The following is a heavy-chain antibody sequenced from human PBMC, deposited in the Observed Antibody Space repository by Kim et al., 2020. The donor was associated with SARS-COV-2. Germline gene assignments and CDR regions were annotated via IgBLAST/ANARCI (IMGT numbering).Heavy chain of an antibody. CDR3: ARNYGAGSYYDF. Sequence: SETLSLTCVVSGGSIFNNDYYWGWIHQPPGTGLEYIGNVYYTGDTYYNPSLKSRVTISVDTSKNQFSLKLSSVTAADTAVYYCARNYGAGSYYDFWGQGTLVTVSS. CDR1: GGSIFNNDYY. J-gene: IGHJ4*02. CDR2: VYYTGDT. V-gene: IGHV4-39*01. D-gene: IGHD3-10*01.